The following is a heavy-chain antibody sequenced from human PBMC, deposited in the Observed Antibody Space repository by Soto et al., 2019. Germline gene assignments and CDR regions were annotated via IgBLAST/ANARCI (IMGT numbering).Heavy chain of an antibody. Sequence: GWSLRLSCAASGFTVSSNYMSWVRQAPGKGLEWVSVIYSGGSTYYADSVKGRFTISRDNSKNTLYLQMNSLRAEDTAVYYCAREAAAGPGTFFDYGGQGTLVTVAS. CDR2: IYSGGST. D-gene: IGHD6-13*01. V-gene: IGHV3-53*01. J-gene: IGHJ4*02. CDR3: AREAAAGPGTFFDY. CDR1: GFTVSSNY.